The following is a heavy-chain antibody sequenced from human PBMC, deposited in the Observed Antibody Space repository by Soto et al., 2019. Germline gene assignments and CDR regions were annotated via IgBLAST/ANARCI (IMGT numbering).Heavy chain of an antibody. CDR2: TGTSRKYT. D-gene: IGHD3-9*01. V-gene: IGHV3-48*02. CDR3: VRDRDWAFDI. J-gene: IGHJ3*02. CDR1: VYALLDYS. Sequence: PGWSLRLSCASSVYALLDYSMNWVRQAPGKGLEWVSYTGTSRKYTFYADSVRGRFTISRDDARNSVYLQLNSLRDEDTAVYYCVRDRDWAFDIWGQGTMVTVSS.